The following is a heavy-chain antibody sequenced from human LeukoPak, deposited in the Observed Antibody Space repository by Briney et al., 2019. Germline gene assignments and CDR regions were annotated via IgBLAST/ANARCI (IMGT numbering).Heavy chain of an antibody. J-gene: IGHJ4*02. CDR2: VNPNSGGT. D-gene: IGHD3-16*01. Sequence: ASVKVSCKASGYTFTSYYLNWVRQAPGQGHEWMGWVNPNSGGTNYAQKFQGRVNMTRDTSISTAYMELSRLRSDDTAVYYCARDRGCHFDYWGQGTLVTVSS. CDR3: ARDRGCHFDY. CDR1: GYTFTSYY. V-gene: IGHV1-2*02.